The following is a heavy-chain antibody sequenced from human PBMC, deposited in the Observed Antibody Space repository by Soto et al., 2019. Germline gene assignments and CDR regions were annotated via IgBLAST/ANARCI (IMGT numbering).Heavy chain of an antibody. J-gene: IGHJ4*02. CDR3: AIDY. Sequence: GGSRRLSCAASGCPFSDFYMTWIRQAPVKGLDLLSFIGRSGLNMFFAGSAKGRLTISRDNAKNSLSLQMNRLRAEDTALFNCAIDYWGQGALVTVSS. CDR1: GCPFSDFY. CDR2: IGRSGLNM. V-gene: IGHV3-11*01.